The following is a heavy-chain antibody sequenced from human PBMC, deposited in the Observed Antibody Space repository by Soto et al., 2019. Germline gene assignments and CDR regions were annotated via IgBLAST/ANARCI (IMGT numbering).Heavy chain of an antibody. CDR2: ISGGTGTT. CDR1: GITFSSYS. Sequence: GGSQRLSCAVSGITFSSYSMNWVRQAPGKGLEWVSGISGGTGTTYYADSVKGRFTISRDNSKNTVYLQMNSLRAEDTALYYCATVLSAAFDIWGQGTMVTVSS. J-gene: IGHJ3*02. CDR3: ATVLSAAFDI. V-gene: IGHV3-23*01.